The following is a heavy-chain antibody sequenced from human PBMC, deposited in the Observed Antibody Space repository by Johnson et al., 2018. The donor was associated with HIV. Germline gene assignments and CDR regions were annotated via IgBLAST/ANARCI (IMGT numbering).Heavy chain of an antibody. CDR2: IYSGGST. CDR1: GFTVSSNY. D-gene: IGHD6-19*01. V-gene: IGHV3-66*02. Sequence: VQLVESGGGVVQPGGSLRLSCAASGFTVSSNYMSWVSQAPGKGLEWVSVIYSGGSTYYADSVKGRFTISRDNSKNTLYLQMNSLRAEDTAVYYCARDHGWAFGPDAFDIWGQGTMVTVSS. CDR3: ARDHGWAFGPDAFDI. J-gene: IGHJ3*02.